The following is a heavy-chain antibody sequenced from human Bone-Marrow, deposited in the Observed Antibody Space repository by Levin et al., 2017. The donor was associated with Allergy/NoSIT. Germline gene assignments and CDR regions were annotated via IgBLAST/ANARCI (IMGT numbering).Heavy chain of an antibody. CDR3: ARGGYCSPTASCPGDYYMDV. D-gene: IGHD2-15*01. J-gene: IGHJ6*03. V-gene: IGHV3-48*03. CDR2: ISASGRTL. CDR1: GLTLPNYE. Sequence: RSGGSLRLSCAGTGLTLPNYEMTWVRKAPGKGLEWVAYISASGRTLHYADSVKGRFAISRDNAKNSLFLQMSSLRVDDTAVYFCARGGYCSPTASCPGDYYMDVWGKGTTVTVFS.